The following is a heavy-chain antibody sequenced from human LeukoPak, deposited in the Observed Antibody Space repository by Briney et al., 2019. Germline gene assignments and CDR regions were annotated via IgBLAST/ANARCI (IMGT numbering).Heavy chain of an antibody. V-gene: IGHV3-48*03. CDR2: ISSSGSTI. CDR3: ARDRSYYYDSSGYFTPYYFDY. D-gene: IGHD3-22*01. J-gene: IGHJ4*02. Sequence: PGGSLRLSCAASGFTFSSYEMNWVRQAPGKELEWVSYISSSGSTIYYADSVKGRFTISRDNAKNSLYLQMNSLRAEDTAVYYCARDRSYYYDSSGYFTPYYFDYWGQGTLVTVSS. CDR1: GFTFSSYE.